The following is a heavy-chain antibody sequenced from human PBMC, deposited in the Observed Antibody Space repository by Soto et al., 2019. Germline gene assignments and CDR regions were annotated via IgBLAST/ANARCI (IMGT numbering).Heavy chain of an antibody. CDR3: VRSRGFATRFASFDL. J-gene: IGHJ4*02. CDR2: IVPLVDIA. CDR1: GGTFSSYT. D-gene: IGHD3-16*01. Sequence: QVQLVQSGAELKKPGSSVKLSCRASGGTFSSYTLNWVRQAPGQGLQWMGKIVPLVDIANYEQKLQGRVTITADKSTNTVSMELNSLISEDTAVYYCVRSRGFATRFASFDLWGPGTRVTVSS. V-gene: IGHV1-69*02.